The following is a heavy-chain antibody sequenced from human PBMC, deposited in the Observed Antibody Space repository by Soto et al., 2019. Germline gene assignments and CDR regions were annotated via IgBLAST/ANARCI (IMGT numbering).Heavy chain of an antibody. Sequence: QVQLVESGGGVVQPGRSLRLSCAASGFTFSSYGMHWVRQAPGKGLEWVAVISYDGSNKYYADSVKGRFTISRDNSKNTLYLQMNSLRAEDTAVYYCAKSATAGMDVWGQGTTVTVSS. J-gene: IGHJ6*02. CDR3: AKSATAGMDV. CDR2: ISYDGSNK. D-gene: IGHD2-15*01. V-gene: IGHV3-30*18. CDR1: GFTFSSYG.